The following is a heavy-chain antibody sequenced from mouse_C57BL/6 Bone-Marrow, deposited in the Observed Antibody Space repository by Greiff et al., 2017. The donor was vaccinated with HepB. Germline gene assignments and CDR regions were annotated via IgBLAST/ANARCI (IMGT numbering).Heavy chain of an antibody. CDR3: ARRGYGSSYPAFDV. CDR2: ISSGGSYT. J-gene: IGHJ1*03. D-gene: IGHD1-1*01. V-gene: IGHV5-6*02. Sequence: DVKLVESGGDLVKPGGSLKLSCAASGFTFSSYGMSWVRQTPDKRLEWVATISSGGSYTYYPDSVKGRFTISRDNAKNTLYLQMSSLKSEDTAMYYCARRGYGSSYPAFDVWGTGTTVTVSS. CDR1: GFTFSSYG.